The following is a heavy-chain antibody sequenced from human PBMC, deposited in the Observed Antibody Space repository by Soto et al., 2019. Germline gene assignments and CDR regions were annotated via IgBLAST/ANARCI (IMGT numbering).Heavy chain of an antibody. Sequence: QLQMQEPGSGLVKPSQTLSLTCAVSGGSIGSGAYARSWIRQPPGKGLEWIAYIYPSGSTYYNASLKSRATISIDTSKNQFSLKLNSVTAADTAVYYCVRENRVKMAPTFFDYWGHGRLVTVSS. CDR2: IYPSGST. CDR1: GGSIGSGAYA. D-gene: IGHD2-8*01. J-gene: IGHJ4*01. V-gene: IGHV4-30-2*01. CDR3: VRENRVKMAPTFFDY.